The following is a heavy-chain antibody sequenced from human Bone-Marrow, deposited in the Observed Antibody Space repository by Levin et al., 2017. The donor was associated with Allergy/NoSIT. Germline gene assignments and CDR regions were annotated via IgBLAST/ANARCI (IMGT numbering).Heavy chain of an antibody. J-gene: IGHJ5*02. CDR2: IYDSGTT. CDR3: ARVLNGGWFDP. Sequence: GSLRLSCTVSGGSVSSGFYYWSWIRQPPGKGLEWIGYIYDSGTTNYKSSLKSRVTISVDTSKNQFSLKLSSVIAADTAVYYCARVLNGGWFDPWGQGTLVTVSS. CDR1: GGSVSSGFYY. D-gene: IGHD3-10*01. V-gene: IGHV4-61*01.